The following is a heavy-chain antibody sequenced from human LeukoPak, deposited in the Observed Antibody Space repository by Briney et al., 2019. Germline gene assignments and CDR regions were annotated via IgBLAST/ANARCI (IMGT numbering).Heavy chain of an antibody. CDR1: GFTFSGSA. J-gene: IGHJ4*02. CDR2: IRSKANSYAT. CDR3: AVDSSGYYYVRYFDY. Sequence: GGSLKLSCAASGFTFSGSAMHWVRQASGKGLEWVGRIRSKANSYATAYAASVKGRFTISRDDSKNTAYLQMNSLKTEDTAVYYCAVDSSGYYYVRYFDYWGQGTLVTVSS. V-gene: IGHV3-73*01. D-gene: IGHD3-22*01.